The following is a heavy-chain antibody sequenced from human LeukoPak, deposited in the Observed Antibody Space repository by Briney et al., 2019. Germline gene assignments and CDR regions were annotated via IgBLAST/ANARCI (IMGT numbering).Heavy chain of an antibody. Sequence: GGSRRLSCAASGFTFSDHYMDWVRQAPGKGPEWVGRTRNKANGYTTEYAASVKDRFIMSRDDSKNSVYLQMNSLKTEDTAVYYCARVGNSGGYYNPLDYWGQGTLVTVSS. CDR1: GFTFSDHY. J-gene: IGHJ4*02. CDR3: ARVGNSGGYYNPLDY. CDR2: TRNKANGYTT. V-gene: IGHV3-72*01. D-gene: IGHD3-22*01.